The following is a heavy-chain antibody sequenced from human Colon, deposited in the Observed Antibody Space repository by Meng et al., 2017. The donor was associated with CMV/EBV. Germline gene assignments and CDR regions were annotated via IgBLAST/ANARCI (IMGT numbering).Heavy chain of an antibody. CDR2: IRYDGSNK. CDR3: AKDGRRYSSSSLQFDY. J-gene: IGHJ4*02. V-gene: IGHV3-30*02. CDR1: GFTFSSYG. D-gene: IGHD6-13*01. Sequence: GESLKISCAASGFTFSSYGMHWVRQAPGKGLEWVAFIRYDGSNKYYADSVKGRFTISRDNSKNTLYLQMNSLGAEDTAVYYCAKDGRRYSSSSLQFDYWGQGTLVTVSS.